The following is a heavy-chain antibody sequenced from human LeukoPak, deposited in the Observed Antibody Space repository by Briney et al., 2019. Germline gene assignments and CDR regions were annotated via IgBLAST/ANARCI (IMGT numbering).Heavy chain of an antibody. CDR3: ARLREGSGWDSDY. D-gene: IGHD6-19*01. V-gene: IGHV4-39*02. Sequence: SETLSLTRSLSGGSISSSSYYCGWIRQPPGKGLEWIESIYYSGSTYHNPTLQSRVTMPVDTAKNHFSLKLSSVPAADTAVYYCARLREGSGWDSDYWGQGTLVTVSS. J-gene: IGHJ4*02. CDR2: IYYSGST. CDR1: GGSISSSSYY.